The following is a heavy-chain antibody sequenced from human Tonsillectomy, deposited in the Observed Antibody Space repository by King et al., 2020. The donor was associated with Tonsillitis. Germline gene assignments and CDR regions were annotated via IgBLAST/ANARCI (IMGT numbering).Heavy chain of an antibody. CDR2: IRYDGSNK. D-gene: IGHD6-13*01. V-gene: IGHV3-30*02. Sequence: QLVQSGGGVVQPGGSLRLSCAASGFTFSSYGMHWVRQAPGKGLEWVAFIRYDGSNKYYADSVQGRFTISRDNSQNTLYLQMNSLRAEDTAVYYCATYSSRWKAARYWGQGTLVTVSS. CDR3: ATYSSRWKAARY. CDR1: GFTFSSYG. J-gene: IGHJ4*02.